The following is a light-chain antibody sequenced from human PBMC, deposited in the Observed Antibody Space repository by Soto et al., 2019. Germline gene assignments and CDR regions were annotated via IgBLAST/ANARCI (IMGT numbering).Light chain of an antibody. CDR3: SSYISSNCFWV. J-gene: IGLJ3*02. Sequence: QSALTQPASVSGSPGQSITISFTGTSSDVGGYNYVSWYQQHPGKAPKLMIYDVSTRPSGVSYRFSGSTSGDTASLTISGLVAEDEADYYCSSYISSNCFWVFGGGAKLTVL. CDR2: DVS. V-gene: IGLV2-14*01. CDR1: SSDVGGYNY.